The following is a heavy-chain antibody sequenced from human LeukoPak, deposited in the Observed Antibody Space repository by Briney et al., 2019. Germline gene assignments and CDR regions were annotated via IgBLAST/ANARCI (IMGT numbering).Heavy chain of an antibody. J-gene: IGHJ4*02. D-gene: IGHD3-9*01. Sequence: GGSLRLSCAASGLTFSSYAMSWVPQAPGKGLEGVSAISGSGGSTYYADSVKGRFTIHRDNSKNTLYLQMNSLRAEDTAVYYCAKDLQSYFDWLPKPGCFDYWGQGTLVTVSS. CDR2: ISGSGGST. V-gene: IGHV3-23*01. CDR3: AKDLQSYFDWLPKPGCFDY. CDR1: GLTFSSYA.